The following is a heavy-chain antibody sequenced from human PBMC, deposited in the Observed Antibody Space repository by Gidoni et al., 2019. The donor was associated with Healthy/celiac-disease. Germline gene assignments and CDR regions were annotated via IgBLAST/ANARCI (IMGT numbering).Heavy chain of an antibody. CDR1: GGSISSGSYY. V-gene: IGHV4-61*02. Sequence: QVQLQESGPGLVKPSQTLSLTCTVSGGSISSGSYYWSWIRQPAGKGLEWIGRIYTSGSTNYNPSLKSRVTISVDTSKNQFSLKLSSVTAADTAVYYCARTIRTWGNSSGHFDYWGQGTLVTVSS. CDR3: ARTIRTWGNSSGHFDY. J-gene: IGHJ4*02. CDR2: IYTSGST. D-gene: IGHD6-19*01.